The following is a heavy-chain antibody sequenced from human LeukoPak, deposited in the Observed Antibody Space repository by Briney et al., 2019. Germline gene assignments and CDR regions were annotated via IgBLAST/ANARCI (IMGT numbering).Heavy chain of an antibody. Sequence: ASVKVSCKASGSTFTGYYMHWVRQAPGQGLEWMGWINPNSGGTNHAQKFQGRVTMTRDTPISTAYMEVSRLRSDDTAVYYCARSNDFWSGYRHFDYWGQGTLVTVSS. CDR3: ARSNDFWSGYRHFDY. V-gene: IGHV1-2*02. CDR1: GSTFTGYY. J-gene: IGHJ4*02. D-gene: IGHD3-3*01. CDR2: INPNSGGT.